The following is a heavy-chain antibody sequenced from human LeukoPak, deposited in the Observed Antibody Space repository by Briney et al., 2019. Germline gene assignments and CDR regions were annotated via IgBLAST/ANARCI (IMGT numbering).Heavy chain of an antibody. Sequence: SETLSLTCTVSGGSISSYYWSWIRQPPGKGLEWIGYIYYSGSTNYNPSLKSRVTISVDTSKNQFSLKLSSVTAVDTAVYYCARARYVAGETKDYYYGMDVWGQGTTVTVSS. CDR3: ARARYVAGETKDYYYGMDV. J-gene: IGHJ6*02. CDR1: GGSISSYY. D-gene: IGHD6-19*01. V-gene: IGHV4-59*01. CDR2: IYYSGST.